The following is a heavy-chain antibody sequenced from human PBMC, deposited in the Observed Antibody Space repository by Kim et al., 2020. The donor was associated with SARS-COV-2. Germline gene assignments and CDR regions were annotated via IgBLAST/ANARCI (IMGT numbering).Heavy chain of an antibody. CDR1: GFTFSNYA. CDR3: AKDMHNGFGSYSWGYFDY. J-gene: IGHJ4*02. CDR2: ISSSGGSK. Sequence: GGSLRLSCEASGFTFSNYAMSWVRQAPGKGLEWVSGISSSGGSKVYADSVKGRFTISRDNSKNTLYLQMNSLRAEDTAVYYCAKDMHNGFGSYSWGYFDYWGQGALVTVSS. V-gene: IGHV3-23*01. D-gene: IGHD3-10*01.